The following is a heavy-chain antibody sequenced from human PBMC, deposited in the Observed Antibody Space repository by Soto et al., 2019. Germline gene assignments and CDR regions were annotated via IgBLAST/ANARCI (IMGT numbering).Heavy chain of an antibody. CDR2: ISAYNGNT. V-gene: IGHV1-18*04. CDR3: ANITMVRGVIIVIDY. Sequence: ASVKVSCKASGYTFTSYGISWVRQAPGQGLEWMGWISAYNGNTNYAQKLQGRVTMTTDTSTSTAYMELRSLRSDDTAVYYCANITMVRGVIIVIDYWGQGTLVTVSS. D-gene: IGHD3-10*01. J-gene: IGHJ4*02. CDR1: GYTFTSYG.